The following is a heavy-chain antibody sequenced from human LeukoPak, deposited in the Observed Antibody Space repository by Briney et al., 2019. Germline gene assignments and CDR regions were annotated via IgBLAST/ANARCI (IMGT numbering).Heavy chain of an antibody. CDR3: ARVVGYDFWSGYYNAYNWFDP. CDR2: INHSGST. Sequence: PSETLSLTCAVYGGSFSGYYWSWIRQPPGKGPEWIGEINHSGSTNYNPSLKSRVTISVDTSKNQFSLKLSSVTAADTAVYYCARVVGYDFWSGYYNAYNWFDPWGQGTLVTVSS. D-gene: IGHD3-3*01. J-gene: IGHJ5*02. V-gene: IGHV4-34*01. CDR1: GGSFSGYY.